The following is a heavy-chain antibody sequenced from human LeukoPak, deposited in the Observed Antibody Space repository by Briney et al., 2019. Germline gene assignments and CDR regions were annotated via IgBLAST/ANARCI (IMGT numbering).Heavy chain of an antibody. V-gene: IGHV3-23*01. CDR3: AKTTIFPYYYMDV. CDR1: GFTFSSYA. D-gene: IGHD3-3*01. J-gene: IGHJ6*03. CDR2: ISGRGGST. Sequence: GGSLRLSCAASGFTFSSYAMSWVRQAPGKGLEWVSAISGRGGSTYYADSVKGRFTISRDNSKNTLYLQMNSLRAEDTAVCYCAKTTIFPYYYMDVWGKGTTVTVSS.